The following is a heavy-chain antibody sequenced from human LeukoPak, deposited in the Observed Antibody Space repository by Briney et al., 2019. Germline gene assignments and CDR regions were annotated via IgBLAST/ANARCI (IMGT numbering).Heavy chain of an antibody. Sequence: GASVKVSCKASGYTFTSYGISWVRQAPGQGLEWMGWISAYNGNTNYAQKLQGRVTMTTDTSTSTAYMELSSLRSEDTAVYYCARSYAGGAPYNWFDPWGQGTLVTVSS. CDR3: ARSYAGGAPYNWFDP. CDR1: GYTFTSYG. D-gene: IGHD4-23*01. V-gene: IGHV1-18*01. J-gene: IGHJ5*02. CDR2: ISAYNGNT.